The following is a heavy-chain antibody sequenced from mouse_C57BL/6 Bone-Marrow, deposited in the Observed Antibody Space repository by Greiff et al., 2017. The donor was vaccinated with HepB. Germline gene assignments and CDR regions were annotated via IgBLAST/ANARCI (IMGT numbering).Heavy chain of an antibody. CDR1: GYTFTSYG. Sequence: QVQLQQSGAELVKPGASVKMSCKASGYTFTSYGISWVKQRTGQGLEWIGEIYPRSGNTYYNEKFKGKATLTADKSSSTAYMERRSLTSEDSAVYFCEREGTTVVALSYWYFDVWGTGTTVTVSS. CDR2: IYPRSGNT. CDR3: EREGTTVVALSYWYFDV. V-gene: IGHV1-81*01. D-gene: IGHD1-1*01. J-gene: IGHJ1*03.